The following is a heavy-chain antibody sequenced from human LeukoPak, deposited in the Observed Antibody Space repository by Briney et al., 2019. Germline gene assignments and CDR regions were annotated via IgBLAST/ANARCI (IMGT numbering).Heavy chain of an antibody. D-gene: IGHD3-10*01. J-gene: IGHJ4*02. CDR2: IIPIFGTP. CDR1: GGTFSSYA. Sequence: SVKVSCKASGGTFSSYAVSWVRLTPGQGREWLGGIIPIFGTPNYAQKFQGRVTITADISTTTVYMDLNSLRSEDTAVYYCAAMYTVREVIIGDDYWGQGTLVTVSS. CDR3: AAMYTVREVIIGDDY. V-gene: IGHV1-69*06.